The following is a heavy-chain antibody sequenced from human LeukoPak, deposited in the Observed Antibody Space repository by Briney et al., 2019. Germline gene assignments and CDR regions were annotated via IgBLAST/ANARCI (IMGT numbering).Heavy chain of an antibody. V-gene: IGHV1-69*05. CDR2: IIPIFGTA. D-gene: IGHD2-8*01. J-gene: IGHJ3*02. CDR3: ARDQSHVLMVYGADSGANDAFDI. CDR1: GGTFSSYA. Sequence: VASVKVSCKASGGTFSSYAISWVRQAPGQGLEWMGGIIPIFGTANYAQKFQGRVTITTDESTSTAYMELSSLRSEDTAVYYCARDQSHVLMVYGADSGANDAFDIWGQGTMVTVSS.